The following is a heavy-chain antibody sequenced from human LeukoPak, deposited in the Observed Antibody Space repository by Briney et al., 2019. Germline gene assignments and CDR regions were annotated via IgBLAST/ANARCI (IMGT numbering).Heavy chain of an antibody. J-gene: IGHJ4*02. D-gene: IGHD1-26*01. Sequence: SETLSLTCAVSGCSISSGYYWGWIRQPPGKGLEWIGSIYHSGSTYYNPSLKSRVTISVDTSKNQFSLKPSSVTAADTAVYYCARRYIVGATFDYWGQGTLVTVSS. CDR2: IYHSGST. CDR1: GCSISSGYY. V-gene: IGHV4-38-2*01. CDR3: ARRYIVGATFDY.